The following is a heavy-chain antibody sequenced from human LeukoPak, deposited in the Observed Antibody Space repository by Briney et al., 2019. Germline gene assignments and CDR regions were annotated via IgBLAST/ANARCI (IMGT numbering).Heavy chain of an antibody. CDR1: GGSFSGYY. J-gene: IGHJ4*02. V-gene: IGHV4-34*01. CDR3: ARLRGGGQDFDY. CDR2: INHSGST. Sequence: SETLSLTCAVYGGSFSGYYWSWIRQPPGKGLEWIGVINHSGSTNYNPSLKSRVTISVDTSKNQFSLKLSSVTAADTAVYYCARLRGGGQDFDYWGQGTLVTVSS. D-gene: IGHD4-23*01.